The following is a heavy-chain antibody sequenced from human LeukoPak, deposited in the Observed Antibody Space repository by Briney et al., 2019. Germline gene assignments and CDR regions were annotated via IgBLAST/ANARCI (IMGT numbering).Heavy chain of an antibody. V-gene: IGHV6-1*01. J-gene: IGHJ3*02. Sequence: SQTLSLTCAISGDSVSSNSATWNWIRQSPSRGLEWLGRTYYRSKWYNDYAVSVKSRITINPDTSKNQFSLQLNSVTPEDTAVCYCARDPRYCSGGSCYRGMDAFDIWGQGTMVTVSS. CDR1: GDSVSSNSAT. CDR3: ARDPRYCSGGSCYRGMDAFDI. CDR2: TYYRSKWYN. D-gene: IGHD2-15*01.